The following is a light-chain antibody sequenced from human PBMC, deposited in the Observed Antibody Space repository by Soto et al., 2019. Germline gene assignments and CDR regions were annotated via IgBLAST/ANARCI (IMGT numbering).Light chain of an antibody. Sequence: QAVVTQPPSASGTPGQRVTISCSGSRSNIGSSYVYWYHQLPGTAPKLLIHRDDQRPSGVPDRFSGSKSGTSASLAISGLRAEDEAAYYCCASPGNKNFLFGGGTQLTVL. CDR2: RDD. J-gene: IGLJ2*01. CDR3: CASPGNKNFL. CDR1: RSNIGSSY. V-gene: IGLV1-47*01.